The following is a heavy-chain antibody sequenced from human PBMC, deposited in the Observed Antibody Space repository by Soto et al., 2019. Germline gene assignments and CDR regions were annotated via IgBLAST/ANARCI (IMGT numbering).Heavy chain of an antibody. CDR3: ATSPIITMIVVVKGGFNY. Sequence: LRLSCAASGFTFSSYAMSWVRQAPGKGLEWVSAISGSGGSTYYADSVKGRFTISRDNSKNTLYLQMNSLRAEDTAVYYCATSPIITMIVVVKGGFNYWGQGTLVTVSS. V-gene: IGHV3-23*01. CDR1: GFTFSSYA. D-gene: IGHD3-22*01. J-gene: IGHJ4*02. CDR2: ISGSGGST.